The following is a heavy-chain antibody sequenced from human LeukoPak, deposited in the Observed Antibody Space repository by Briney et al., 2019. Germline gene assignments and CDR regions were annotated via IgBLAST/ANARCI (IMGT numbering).Heavy chain of an antibody. CDR1: GGSFSGYY. CDR3: ARGLGTMIQ. D-gene: IGHD3-22*01. J-gene: IGHJ4*02. V-gene: IGHV4-34*01. CDR2: INHSGST. Sequence: PSETLSLTCAVYGGSFSGYYWSWIRKPPGKGLEWIGEINHSGSTNYNPSLKSRVTISVDTSKCQFSLKLSSVTAADTAVYYCARGLGTMIQWGQGTLVTVSS.